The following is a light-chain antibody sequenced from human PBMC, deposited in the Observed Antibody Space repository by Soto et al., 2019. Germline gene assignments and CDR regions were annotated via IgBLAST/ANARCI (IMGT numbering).Light chain of an antibody. CDR2: AAS. CDR1: QSVTSNY. CDR3: QQYGSSVTWT. J-gene: IGKJ1*01. Sequence: EVVLTQSPGTVSLSPGERATLSCRASQSVTSNYLAWYQQKPGQAPRLLLYAASSRATGIPDRFSGSGSGTDFTLSISRLESEDFAVYYCQQYGSSVTWTFGQGTKVEIK. V-gene: IGKV3-20*01.